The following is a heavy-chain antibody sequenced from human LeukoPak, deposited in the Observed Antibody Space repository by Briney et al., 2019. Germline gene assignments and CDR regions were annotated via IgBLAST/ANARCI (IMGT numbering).Heavy chain of an antibody. J-gene: IGHJ5*01. Sequence: QSGGTLRLSCAASGFTFRDYWMHWLRHAPGKGLVWVSRIKGDGSHTIYADYVKGSFTIYRDTGKNTLYLQRKSLRVEDTCLYYCVMDWDHVDFVSCGQGTLLTVSS. CDR2: IKGDGSHT. V-gene: IGHV3-74*01. CDR3: VMDWDHVDFVS. D-gene: IGHD1-26*01. CDR1: GFTFRDYW.